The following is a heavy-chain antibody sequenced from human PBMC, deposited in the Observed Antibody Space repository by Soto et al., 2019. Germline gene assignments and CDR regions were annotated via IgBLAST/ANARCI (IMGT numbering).Heavy chain of an antibody. CDR2: IYYSGST. D-gene: IGHD6-13*01. Sequence: SETLSLTCTVSGGSISSGGYYWSWIRQHPGKGLEWIGYIYYSGSTYYNPSLKSRVTISVDTSKNQFSLKLSSVTAADTAVYYCARAYSSSWYLDYSGRGTLVTVSS. J-gene: IGHJ4*02. V-gene: IGHV4-31*03. CDR3: ARAYSSSWYLDY. CDR1: GGSISSGGYY.